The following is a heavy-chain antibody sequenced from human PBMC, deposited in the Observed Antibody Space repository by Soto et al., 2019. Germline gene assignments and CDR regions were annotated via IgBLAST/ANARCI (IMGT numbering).Heavy chain of an antibody. V-gene: IGHV3-30*18. CDR3: AKDRVGGTFYTPLGF. CDR2: ITYDGSNK. D-gene: IGHD1-7*01. J-gene: IGHJ4*02. Sequence: QVQLVESGGGVVQPGGSLRLSCQASGFNFDNYGMHWVRQAPGKGLEWVAVITYDGSNKYYADSVKGRFTISRDNSKNTLSLHLNTLTPEETAVYHCAKDRVGGTFYTPLGFWGQGTLVTVSS. CDR1: GFNFDNYG.